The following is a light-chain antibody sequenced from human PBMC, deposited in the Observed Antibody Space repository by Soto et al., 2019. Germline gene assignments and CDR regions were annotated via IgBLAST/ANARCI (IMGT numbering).Light chain of an antibody. CDR2: SDN. V-gene: IGLV1-44*01. Sequence: QSVLTQPPSASGTPGQRVTISCSGSSSNIGSNTVNWYQQLPGTAPKVLFYSDNQRPSGVPDRFSASKSGTSASLAISGLQSEDEADYYCAAWDDSLNGFVFGTRTKVTVL. J-gene: IGLJ1*01. CDR3: AAWDDSLNGFV. CDR1: SSNIGSNT.